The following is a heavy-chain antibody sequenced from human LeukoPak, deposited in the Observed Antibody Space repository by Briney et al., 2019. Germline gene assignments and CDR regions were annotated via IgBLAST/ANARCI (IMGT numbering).Heavy chain of an antibody. Sequence: SETLSLTCTVSAYSITYGHQWGWIRQSPGRGLEWIGHTYYGGSTSYNPSLKSRVTLSVDTSKNQFSLNLTSVTAADTAVYYCARLKSPSYGASNFDYWGQGTLVTVSS. V-gene: IGHV4-38-2*02. CDR1: AYSITYGHQ. J-gene: IGHJ4*02. CDR3: ARLKSPSYGASNFDY. D-gene: IGHD3-16*01. CDR2: TYYGGST.